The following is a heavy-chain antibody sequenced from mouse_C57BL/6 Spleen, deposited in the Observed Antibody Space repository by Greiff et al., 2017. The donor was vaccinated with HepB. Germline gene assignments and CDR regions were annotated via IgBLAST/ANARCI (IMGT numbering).Heavy chain of an antibody. CDR1: GYSITSGYY. J-gene: IGHJ2*01. D-gene: IGHD1-1*01. CDR2: ISYDGSN. CDR3: ARGTTVVAPFHY. V-gene: IGHV3-6*01. Sequence: DVQLQESGPGLVKPSQSLSLTCSVTGYSITSGYYWNWIRQFPGNKLEWMGYISYDGSNNYNPSLKNRISITRDTSKNQFFLKLNSVTTEDTATYYCARGTTVVAPFHYWGQGTTLTVSS.